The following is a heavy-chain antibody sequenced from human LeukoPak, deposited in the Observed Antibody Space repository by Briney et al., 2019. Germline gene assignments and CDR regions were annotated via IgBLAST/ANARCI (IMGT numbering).Heavy chain of an antibody. CDR3: ARVPGGWINWFDP. Sequence: SGTLSLTCAVSGDSISNNNWWSWVRQPPGKGLEWIGEIFHSGDTNYKPSLKSRVTISVDKSKNQFSLKLSSVTAADTAVYYCARVPGGWINWFDPWGQGTLVTVSS. CDR2: IFHSGDT. J-gene: IGHJ5*02. V-gene: IGHV4-4*02. D-gene: IGHD6-19*01. CDR1: GDSISNNNW.